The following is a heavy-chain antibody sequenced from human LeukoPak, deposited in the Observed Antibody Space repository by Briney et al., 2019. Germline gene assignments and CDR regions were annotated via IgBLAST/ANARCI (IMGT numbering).Heavy chain of an antibody. CDR1: GFTFSSYG. CDR2: ISGSGGST. V-gene: IGHV3-23*01. J-gene: IGHJ4*02. CDR3: AKVSRIVVVIDSFDY. Sequence: PGGSLRLSCAASGFTFSSYGMSWVRQAPGKGLEWVSAISGSGGSTYYADSVKGRFTISRDNSKNTLYLQMNSLRAEDTAVYYCAKVSRIVVVIDSFDYWGQGTLVTVSS. D-gene: IGHD3-22*01.